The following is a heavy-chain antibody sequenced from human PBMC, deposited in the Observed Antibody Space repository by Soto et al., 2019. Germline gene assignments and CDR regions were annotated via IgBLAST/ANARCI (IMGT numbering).Heavy chain of an antibody. D-gene: IGHD3-16*01. CDR1: GFTFSRYG. Sequence: QVQLVESGGGVVQPGRSLRLSCVVSGFTFSRYGMNWVRQAPGKGLEWVAIISYDGRNKYYADSVKGRFTISRDNAKNTLYLQMNSLRPEDTAVFYCTKDFGGFVEATAYYYNGMDVWGQGTTVTVSS. V-gene: IGHV3-30*18. CDR2: ISYDGRNK. J-gene: IGHJ6*02. CDR3: TKDFGGFVEATAYYYNGMDV.